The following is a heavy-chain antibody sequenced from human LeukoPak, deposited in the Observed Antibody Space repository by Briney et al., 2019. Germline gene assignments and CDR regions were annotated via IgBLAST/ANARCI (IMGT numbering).Heavy chain of an antibody. V-gene: IGHV1-18*01. CDR1: GYTFTSYG. J-gene: IGHJ4*02. D-gene: IGHD2-15*01. Sequence: ASVKVSCKASGYTFTSYGITWVRQAPGQGLEWMAWISTYNGNTNYAQKLQGRVTMTTDTSTSTAYMELRSLRSDDTAVYYCASGGSWEYYFDYWGQGTLVTVSS. CDR3: ASGGSWEYYFDY. CDR2: ISTYNGNT.